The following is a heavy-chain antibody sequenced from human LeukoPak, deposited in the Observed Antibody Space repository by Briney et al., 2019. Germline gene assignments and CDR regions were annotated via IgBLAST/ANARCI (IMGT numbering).Heavy chain of an antibody. CDR2: INPNSGGT. CDR3: AREGITGTTCYFCYYGMDV. CDR1: GYTFTGYY. V-gene: IGHV1-2*02. Sequence: ASVKVSCKASGYTFTGYYMHWVRQAPGQGLEWMGWINPNSGGTNYAQKFQGRVTMTRDTSTSTVYMELSSLRSEDTAVYYCAREGITGTTCYFCYYGMDVWGQGTTVTVSS. J-gene: IGHJ6*02. D-gene: IGHD1-20*01.